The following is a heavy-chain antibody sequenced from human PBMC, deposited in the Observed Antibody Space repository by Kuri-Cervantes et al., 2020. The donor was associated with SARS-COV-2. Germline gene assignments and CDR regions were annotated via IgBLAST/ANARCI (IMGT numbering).Heavy chain of an antibody. V-gene: IGHV4-30-2*01. CDR1: GGSISSSSYS. J-gene: IGHJ3*02. CDR3: ASVSGSYYSRDAFDI. Sequence: SETLSLTCTVSGGSISSSSYSWSWIRQPPGKGLEWIGYIYHSGSTYYNPSLKSRVTISVDRSKNQFSLKLSSVTAADTAVYYCASVSGSYYSRDAFDIWGQGTMVTVSS. CDR2: IYHSGST. D-gene: IGHD1-26*01.